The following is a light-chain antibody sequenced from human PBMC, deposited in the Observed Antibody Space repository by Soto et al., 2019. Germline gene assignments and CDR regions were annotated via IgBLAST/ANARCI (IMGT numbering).Light chain of an antibody. CDR1: QSIGSN. CDR2: GTS. V-gene: IGKV3-15*01. Sequence: EIVMTQSPATLSVSPGERATLSCRASQSIGSNLAWYQQKPGQTPRLLIYGTSIRATGIPARVSGSGSGTEFTLTISSLQSEDFATYFCQQAHSLPWTFGQGTKVEVK. CDR3: QQAHSLPWT. J-gene: IGKJ1*01.